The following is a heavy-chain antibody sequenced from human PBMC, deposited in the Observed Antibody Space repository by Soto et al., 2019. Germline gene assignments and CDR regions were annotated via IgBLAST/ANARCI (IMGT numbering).Heavy chain of an antibody. V-gene: IGHV3-30*18. J-gene: IGHJ3*02. D-gene: IGHD2-21*02. CDR2: ISYDGSNK. Sequence: QVQLVESGGGVVQPGRSLRLSCAASGFTFSSYGMHWVRQAPGKGLEWVAVISYDGSNKYYADSVKGRFTISRDNSKNTLYLQMNSLRAEDTAVYYCAKRGDSHDAFDIWGQGTMVNVSS. CDR1: GFTFSSYG. CDR3: AKRGDSHDAFDI.